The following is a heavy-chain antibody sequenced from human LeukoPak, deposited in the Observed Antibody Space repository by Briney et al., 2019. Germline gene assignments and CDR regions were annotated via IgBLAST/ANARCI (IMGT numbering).Heavy chain of an antibody. CDR2: ISSSGSTI. J-gene: IGHJ6*03. V-gene: IGHV3-11*04. CDR3: ARAQTPIYDYVWGSYNYYYYMDV. D-gene: IGHD3-16*01. Sequence: GGSLRLSCAASGFTFSDYYMSWIRQAPGKGLEWVSYISSSGSTIYYADSVKGRFTISRDNAKNSLYLQMNSLRAEDTAVYYCARAQTPIYDYVWGSYNYYYYMDVWGKGTTVTVSS. CDR1: GFTFSDYY.